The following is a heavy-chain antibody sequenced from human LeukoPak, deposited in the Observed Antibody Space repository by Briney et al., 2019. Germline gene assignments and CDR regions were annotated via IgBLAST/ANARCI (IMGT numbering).Heavy chain of an antibody. D-gene: IGHD6-19*01. Sequence: SETLSLTCTVSGDSLGTYYWNWIRQPAGKGLEWIGRIHVSGNTNYNPSLKSRVTMSVDTSKNQFSLKLSSVTAADTAVYYRARDHGSGWTGYWYFDFWGRGTLVTVSS. CDR2: IHVSGNT. V-gene: IGHV4-4*07. CDR3: ARDHGSGWTGYWYFDF. CDR1: GDSLGTYY. J-gene: IGHJ2*01.